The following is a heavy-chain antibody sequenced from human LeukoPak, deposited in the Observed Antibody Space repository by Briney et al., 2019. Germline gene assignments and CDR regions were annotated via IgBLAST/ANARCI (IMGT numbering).Heavy chain of an antibody. D-gene: IGHD4-23*01. CDR2: INQDASGA. CDR1: GLTFSDDW. CDR3: ARGLRWPDF. V-gene: IGHV3-7*03. J-gene: IGHJ4*02. Sequence: GGPLRLSCKTSGLTFSDDWMNWVRQPPGKGPEWVANINQDASGASYVDSVRGRFTISRDNAKESVYLQMNSLRADDTAIYYCARGLRWPDFWGQGTLVTVSS.